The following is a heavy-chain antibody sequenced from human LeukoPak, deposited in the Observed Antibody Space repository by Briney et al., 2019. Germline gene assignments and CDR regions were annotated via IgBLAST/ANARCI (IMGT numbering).Heavy chain of an antibody. Sequence: GASVKVSCKASRYILTAYSINGVRQAPGQGLEWMGMINPRGDATIYAQKFQGRVAMTSDTSTTTVSMELSSLKFEDTGLYYCARKWSSLDWGDPWGQGTLVTVSS. D-gene: IGHD2-8*01. V-gene: IGHV1-46*01. CDR2: INPRGDAT. CDR1: RYILTAYS. J-gene: IGHJ5*02. CDR3: ARKWSSLDWGDP.